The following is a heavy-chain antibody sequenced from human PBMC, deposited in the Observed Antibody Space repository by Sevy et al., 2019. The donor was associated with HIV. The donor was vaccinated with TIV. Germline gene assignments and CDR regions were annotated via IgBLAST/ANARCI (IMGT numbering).Heavy chain of an antibody. D-gene: IGHD2-15*01. V-gene: IGHV3-23*01. CDR1: GITFTTSG. J-gene: IGHJ4*02. CDR2: ISGSGGST. Sequence: GGSLRLSCAVSGITFTTSGMHWVRQAPGKGLEWVSAISGSGGSTYYADSVKGRFTISRDNSKNTLYLQMNSLRAEDTAVYYCAKDMVGYCSGGSCQNYFDYWGQGTLVTVSS. CDR3: AKDMVGYCSGGSCQNYFDY.